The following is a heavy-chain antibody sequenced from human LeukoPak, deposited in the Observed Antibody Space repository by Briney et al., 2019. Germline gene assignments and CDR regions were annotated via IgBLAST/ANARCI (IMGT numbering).Heavy chain of an antibody. J-gene: IGHJ5*01. Sequence: AGGSLRLSCAAPGFIFHDYAIHWVRQPPGKGLEWVSLISGDGGSTFYADSVNGRFTISRDNSKNSLYLQMSSLRIEDTALYYCARESESSGWYDFWGLGTLVTVSS. D-gene: IGHD3-22*01. V-gene: IGHV3-43*02. CDR1: GFIFHDYA. CDR2: ISGDGGST. CDR3: ARESESSGWYDF.